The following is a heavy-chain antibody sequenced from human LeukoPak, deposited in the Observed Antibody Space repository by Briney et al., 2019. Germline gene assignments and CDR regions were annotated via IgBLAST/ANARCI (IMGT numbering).Heavy chain of an antibody. D-gene: IGHD4-17*01. Sequence: PSETLSLTCTVSGGFISSSTYYWGWIRQPPGKGLEWIGSIYYSGSTYNNPSLKSRVTIFVDTSKNQFSLKLSSVTATDTAVYYCARTYGDYDDAFDVWGQGTMVTVSS. J-gene: IGHJ3*01. V-gene: IGHV4-39*01. CDR1: GGFISSSTYY. CDR2: IYYSGST. CDR3: ARTYGDYDDAFDV.